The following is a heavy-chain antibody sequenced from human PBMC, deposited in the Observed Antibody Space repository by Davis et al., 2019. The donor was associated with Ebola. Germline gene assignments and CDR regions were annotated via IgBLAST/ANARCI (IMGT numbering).Heavy chain of an antibody. J-gene: IGHJ6*02. CDR1: GYTFGNYA. CDR2: LNPINGDT. Sequence: AASVKVSCKASGYTFGNYAIHWVRLVPGQRLEWMGWLNPINGDTKYSQKFQGRVTLTWGTSASTAYMEMSSLKSEDTAVYYCARDLGPWTAYYPRGMNYGMDVWGQGTTVSVSS. D-gene: IGHD3/OR15-3a*01. CDR3: ARDLGPWTAYYPRGMNYGMDV. V-gene: IGHV1-3*01.